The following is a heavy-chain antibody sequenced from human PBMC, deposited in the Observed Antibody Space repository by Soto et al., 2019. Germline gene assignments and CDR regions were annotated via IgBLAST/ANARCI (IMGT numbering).Heavy chain of an antibody. CDR1: GFTVSSNY. Sequence: QPGGSLRLSCAASGFTVSSNYMSWVRQAPGKGLEWVSVIYSGGSTYYADSVKGRFTISRDNSKNTLYLQMNSLRAEDTAVYYCASTDSSSYGMDVWGQGTTVTVSS. CDR3: ASTDSSSYGMDV. V-gene: IGHV3-53*01. D-gene: IGHD6-13*01. CDR2: IYSGGST. J-gene: IGHJ6*02.